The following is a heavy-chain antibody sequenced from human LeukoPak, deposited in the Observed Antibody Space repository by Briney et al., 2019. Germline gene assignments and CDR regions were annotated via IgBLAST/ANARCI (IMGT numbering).Heavy chain of an antibody. V-gene: IGHV3-66*03. Sequence: GGSLRLSCAASGLTVSSKYMSWVRQAPGKGLEWVSVIYNNGNTHYADSVKGRFTVSRDNSKNTLFLQMNSLSAEDTAVYYCAKDRYYYDSSGSYLLDYWGQGTLVTVSS. J-gene: IGHJ4*02. CDR3: AKDRYYYDSSGSYLLDY. D-gene: IGHD3-22*01. CDR2: IYNNGNT. CDR1: GLTVSSKY.